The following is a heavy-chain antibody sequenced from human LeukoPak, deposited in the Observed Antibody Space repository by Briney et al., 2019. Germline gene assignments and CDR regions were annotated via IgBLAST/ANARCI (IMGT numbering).Heavy chain of an antibody. J-gene: IGHJ5*02. D-gene: IGHD3-3*01. CDR1: GYTFTSYG. V-gene: IGHV1-18*01. CDR3: ARDPSITIFGVVENWFDP. CDR2: ISAYNGNT. Sequence: AASVKVSCKASGYTFTSYGISWVRQAPGQGLEWMGWISAYNGNTNYAQKLQGRVTMTTDTSTSTAYMEMRSLRSDDTAVYYCARDPSITIFGVVENWFDPWGQGNLVTVSS.